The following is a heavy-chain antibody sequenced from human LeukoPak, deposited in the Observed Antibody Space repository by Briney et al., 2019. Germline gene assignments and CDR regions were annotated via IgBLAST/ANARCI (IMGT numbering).Heavy chain of an antibody. V-gene: IGHV3-23*01. CDR1: GFTFGSYA. D-gene: IGHD3-22*01. Sequence: GGSLRLSCAASGFTFGSYAMYWVRQAPGKGLEWVSGIFGSGGSAHYADSVKGRFTIFTDTAKNSLYLQMNSLRVEDSAVYYCATDDFDSRVTIWGQGTMVTVSS. CDR2: IFGSGGSA. J-gene: IGHJ3*02. CDR3: ATDDFDSRVTI.